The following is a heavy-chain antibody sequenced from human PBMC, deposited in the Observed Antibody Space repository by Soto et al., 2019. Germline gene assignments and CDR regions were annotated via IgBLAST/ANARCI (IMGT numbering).Heavy chain of an antibody. CDR2: IYYSGST. Sequence: SETLSLTCTVSGGSISSSSYYWGWIRQPPGKGLEWIGSIYYSGSTYYNPSLKSRVTISVDTSKNQFSLKLSSVTAADTAVYYCARLSDDFWSGYYMDYWGQGTLVTASS. CDR3: ARLSDDFWSGYYMDY. D-gene: IGHD3-3*01. V-gene: IGHV4-39*01. J-gene: IGHJ4*02. CDR1: GGSISSSSYY.